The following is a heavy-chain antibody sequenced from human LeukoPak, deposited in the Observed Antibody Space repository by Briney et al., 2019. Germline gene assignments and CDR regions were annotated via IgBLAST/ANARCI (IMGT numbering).Heavy chain of an antibody. J-gene: IGHJ4*02. Sequence: SETLSLTCTVSGGSISSYYWSWIRQPAGKGLEWIGRIYTSGNTDYNPSLKSRVTMSVDTSKNQFSLKLDSVTAADTAVYYCARSPYCTNGVCYPKYYFDYWGQGTLVTVSS. V-gene: IGHV4-4*07. CDR1: GGSISSYY. D-gene: IGHD2-8*01. CDR2: IYTSGNT. CDR3: ARSPYCTNGVCYPKYYFDY.